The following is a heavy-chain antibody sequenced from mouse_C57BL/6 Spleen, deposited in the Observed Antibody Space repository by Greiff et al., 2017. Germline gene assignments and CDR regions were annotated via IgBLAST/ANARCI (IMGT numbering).Heavy chain of an antibody. CDR1: GYTFTSYW. CDR2: IHPNSGST. CDR3: ARPVEGYFDV. Sequence: QVQLQQPGAELVKPGASVKLTCKASGYTFTSYWMHWVKQRPGQGLEWIGMIHPNSGSTNYNEKFKSKATLTVDKSSSTAYMQLSSLTSEDSAVYYCARPVEGYFDVWGTGTTVTVSS. J-gene: IGHJ1*03. V-gene: IGHV1-64*01.